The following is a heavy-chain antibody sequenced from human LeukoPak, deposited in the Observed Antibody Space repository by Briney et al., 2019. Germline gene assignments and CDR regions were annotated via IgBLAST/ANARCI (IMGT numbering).Heavy chain of an antibody. CDR3: ARHRGPPSTRSPDIGVVPAAVPIPGDALDI. D-gene: IGHD2-2*01. Sequence: SETLSLTCTVSGGSISSSSYYWGWIRQPPGKGLEWIGSIYYSGSTYYHPSLKSRVTISVDTSKNQLALKLSSVTAADTAVYYCARHRGPPSTRSPDIGVVPAAVPIPGDALDIWGQGTMVTVSS. CDR1: GGSISSSSYY. J-gene: IGHJ3*02. CDR2: IYYSGST. V-gene: IGHV4-39*01.